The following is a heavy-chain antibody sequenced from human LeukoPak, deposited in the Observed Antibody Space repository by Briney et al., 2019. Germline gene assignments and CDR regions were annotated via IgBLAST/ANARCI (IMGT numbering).Heavy chain of an antibody. CDR3: ARVSRRHTLDY. Sequence: PSETLSLTCIVSNGSISTYYWSWIRQPPGKGLEWIGYIDYSGSTNYNPSLKSRVTMSLDTSKNHFSLRLSSVTAADSAVYCCARVSRRHTLDYWAREPWSPSPQ. V-gene: IGHV4-59*01. CDR1: NGSISTYY. CDR2: IDYSGST. J-gene: IGHJ4*02.